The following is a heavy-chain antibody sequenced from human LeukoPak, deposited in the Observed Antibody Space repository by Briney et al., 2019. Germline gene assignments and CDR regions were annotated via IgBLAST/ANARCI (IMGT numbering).Heavy chain of an antibody. V-gene: IGHV4-34*01. CDR2: INHSGST. CDR3: ARRYCSSTSCYADFDY. CDR1: GGSFSGYY. Sequence: PSETLSLTCAVYGGSFSGYYWSWIRQPPGKRLEWIGEINHSGSTNYNPSLKSRVTISVDTSKNQFSLKLSSVTAADTAVYYCARRYCSSTSCYADFDYWGQGTLVTVSS. D-gene: IGHD2-2*01. J-gene: IGHJ4*02.